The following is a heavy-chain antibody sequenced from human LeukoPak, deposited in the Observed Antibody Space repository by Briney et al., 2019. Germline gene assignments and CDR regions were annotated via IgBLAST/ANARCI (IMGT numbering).Heavy chain of an antibody. CDR2: ISYAASDE. CDR1: GFTFSSSA. V-gene: IGHV3-30*01. Sequence: GGSLRLSCAASGFTFSSSALHWVRQAPGKGLEWVATISYAASDEYYADSVKGRFSVSRDNAMHTVDLQMNSLRAEDTALYFCARSFYAPYYYMDVWGRGTTVTVSS. J-gene: IGHJ6*03. CDR3: ARSFYAPYYYMDV. D-gene: IGHD5/OR15-5a*01.